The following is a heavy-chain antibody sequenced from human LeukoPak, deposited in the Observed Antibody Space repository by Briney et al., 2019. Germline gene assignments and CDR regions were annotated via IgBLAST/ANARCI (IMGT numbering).Heavy chain of an antibody. Sequence: SETLSLTCTVSGGSISSYYWSWIRQPPGKGLEWIGYIYYSGSTNYNPSLKSRVTISVDTSKNQFSLKLSSVPAADTAVYYCARAVDYYDSSGYYYVPLFYFDYWGQGTLVTVSS. D-gene: IGHD3-22*01. CDR3: ARAVDYYDSSGYYYVPLFYFDY. CDR2: IYYSGST. J-gene: IGHJ4*02. CDR1: GGSISSYY. V-gene: IGHV4-59*08.